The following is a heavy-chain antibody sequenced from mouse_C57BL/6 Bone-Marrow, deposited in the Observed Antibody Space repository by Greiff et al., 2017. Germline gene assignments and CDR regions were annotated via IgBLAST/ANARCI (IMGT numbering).Heavy chain of an antibody. CDR2: IDPSDSYT. CDR3: ARNNDVCWYFDV. D-gene: IGHD1-3*01. J-gene: IGHJ1*03. CDR1: GYTFTSYW. Sequence: QVQLQQSGAELVMPGASVKLSCKASGYTFTSYWMHWVKQRPGQGLEWIGEIDPSDSYTNYNQKFKGKSTLTVDKSSSTAYMQLSSLTSEDSAVYYCARNNDVCWYFDVWGTGTTVTVSS. V-gene: IGHV1-69*01.